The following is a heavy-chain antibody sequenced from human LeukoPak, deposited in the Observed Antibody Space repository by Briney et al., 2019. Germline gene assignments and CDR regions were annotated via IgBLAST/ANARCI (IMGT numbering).Heavy chain of an antibody. CDR2: INHSGST. CDR3: AREYCSGGSCYSGGWFDP. J-gene: IGHJ5*02. D-gene: IGHD2-15*01. V-gene: IGHV4-34*01. Sequence: SETLSLTCAVYGGSFSGYYWSWIRQPPGKGLEWIGEINHSGSTNYNPSLKSRVTISVDTSKNQFSLKLSSVTAADTAVYYCAREYCSGGSCYSGGWFDPWGQGTLVTVSS. CDR1: GGSFSGYY.